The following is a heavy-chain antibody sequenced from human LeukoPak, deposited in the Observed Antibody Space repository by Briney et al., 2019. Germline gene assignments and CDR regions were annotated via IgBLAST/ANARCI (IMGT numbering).Heavy chain of an antibody. D-gene: IGHD3-10*01. CDR1: GGTFSSYA. V-gene: IGHV1-69*04. J-gene: IGHJ6*02. Sequence: SVKVSCKASGGTFSSYAISWVRQAPGQGLEWMGRIIPILGIANYAQKFQGRVTITADKSTSTAYMELSSLRSEDTAVYYCARENMVRGVISQYYYYGMDVWGQGTTVTVSS. CDR2: IIPILGIA. CDR3: ARENMVRGVISQYYYYGMDV.